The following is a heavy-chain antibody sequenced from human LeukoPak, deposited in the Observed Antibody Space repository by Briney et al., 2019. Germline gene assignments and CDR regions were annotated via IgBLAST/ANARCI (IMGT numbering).Heavy chain of an antibody. V-gene: IGHV4-61*01. Sequence: SETLSLTCTVSGYSITSGYYWGWIRPPPGKGLEWIGYIYYSGSTNYNPSLKSRVTISVDTSKNQFSLKLSSVTAADTAVYYCARHRYYDFWSGYFKGVPNWFDPWGQGTLVTVSS. CDR3: ARHRYYDFWSGYFKGVPNWFDP. J-gene: IGHJ5*02. CDR1: GYSITSGYY. CDR2: IYYSGST. D-gene: IGHD3-3*01.